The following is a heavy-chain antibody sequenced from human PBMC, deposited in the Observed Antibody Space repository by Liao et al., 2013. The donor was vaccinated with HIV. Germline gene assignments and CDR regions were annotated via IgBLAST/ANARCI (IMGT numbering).Heavy chain of an antibody. V-gene: IGHV4-4*07. D-gene: IGHD3-3*01. J-gene: IGHJ4*02. CDR2: IYTSGST. CDR3: ASTYDFWSGYSPQYYFDY. Sequence: QVQLQESGPGLVKPSETLSLTCTVSGDSISSYYWSWIRQPAGKGLEWIGRIYTSGSTNFNPSLKSRVTMSVDMSKNQFSLKLSSVTAADTAVYYCASTYDFWSGYSPQYYFDYWGQGTLVTVSS. CDR1: GDSISSYY.